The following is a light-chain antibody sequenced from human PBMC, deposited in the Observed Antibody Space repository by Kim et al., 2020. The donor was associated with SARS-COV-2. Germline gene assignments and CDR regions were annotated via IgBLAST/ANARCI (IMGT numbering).Light chain of an antibody. CDR1: QGVGSF. CDR2: DAS. J-gene: IGKJ2*03. CDR3: HQRSNWPNS. V-gene: IGKV3-11*01. Sequence: SLSLGERATLTCRTSQGVGSFLAWYQQKPGQAPRLLIYDASSRATGIPARFSGSGSGTDFTLTISSLEPEDFALYYCHQRSNWPNSFGQGTKLEI.